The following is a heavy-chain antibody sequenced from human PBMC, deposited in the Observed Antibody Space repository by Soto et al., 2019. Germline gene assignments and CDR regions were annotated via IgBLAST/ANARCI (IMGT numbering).Heavy chain of an antibody. CDR3: ARDEGRDGYRVFDY. J-gene: IGHJ4*02. CDR1: GGSVSSGSYY. CDR2: IYYSGST. V-gene: IGHV4-61*01. Sequence: SETLSLTCTVSGGSVSSGSYYWSWIRQPPGKGLEWIGYIYYSGSTNYNPSLKSRVTISVDTSKNQFSLKLSSVTAADTAVYYCARDEGRDGYRVFDYWGQGTLVTVSS. D-gene: IGHD5-12*01.